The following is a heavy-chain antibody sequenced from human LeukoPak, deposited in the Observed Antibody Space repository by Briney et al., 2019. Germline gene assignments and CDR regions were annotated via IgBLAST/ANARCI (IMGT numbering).Heavy chain of an antibody. CDR3: ARERTSGWDAFDF. CDR1: GFTFSSFW. J-gene: IGHJ4*02. D-gene: IGHD6-19*01. CDR2: INSVGSST. V-gene: IGHV3-74*01. Sequence: QPGRSLRLSCAASGFTFSSFWMHWVRQAPGKGLVWVSRINSVGSSTSYADSVEGRFTISRDNAKNTLYLQMNSLRAEDTAVYYCARERTSGWDAFDFWGQGTLVTVSS.